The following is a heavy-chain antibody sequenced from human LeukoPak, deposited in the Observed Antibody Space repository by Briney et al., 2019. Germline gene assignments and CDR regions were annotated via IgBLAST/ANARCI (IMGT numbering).Heavy chain of an antibody. J-gene: IGHJ3*02. CDR2: IYSGGST. CDR3: ARSLRNGFDI. CDR1: GFTVSSNY. D-gene: IGHD3-3*01. V-gene: IGHV3-66*01. Sequence: GGSLRLSCAASGFTVSSNYMSWVRQAPGKGLEWVSVIYSGGSTYYADSVKGRFTISRDNSNNSLYLQMNSLRAEDTAVYFCARSLRNGFDIWGQGTMVTVSS.